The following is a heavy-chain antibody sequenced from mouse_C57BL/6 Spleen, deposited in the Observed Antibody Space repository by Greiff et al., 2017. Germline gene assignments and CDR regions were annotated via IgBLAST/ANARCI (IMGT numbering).Heavy chain of an antibody. CDR2: IDPETGGT. J-gene: IGHJ2*01. D-gene: IGHD2-3*01. CDR3: TREIRGYYFLDY. CDR1: GYTFTDYE. V-gene: IGHV1-15*01. Sequence: VKLMESGAELVRPGASVTLSCKASGYTFTDYEMHWVKQTPVHGLEWIGAIDPETGGTAYNQKFKGKAILTADKSSSTAYMELRSLTSEDSAVYYCTREIRGYYFLDYWGQGTTLTVSS.